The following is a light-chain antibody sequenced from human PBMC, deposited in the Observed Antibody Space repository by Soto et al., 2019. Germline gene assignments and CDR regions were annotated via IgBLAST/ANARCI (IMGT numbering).Light chain of an antibody. V-gene: IGLV1-44*01. J-gene: IGLJ2*01. CDR1: SSNIGSNT. CDR3: AAWDDSLNALV. Sequence: QSVLTQPPSASGTPGQRVTISCSGSSSNIGSNTVNWYHQLPGTAPKLLIYSNNQRPSGVPDRFSGSKSGTSASLAISGLQSEDEADYYWAAWDDSLNALVFGGGTKLTVL. CDR2: SNN.